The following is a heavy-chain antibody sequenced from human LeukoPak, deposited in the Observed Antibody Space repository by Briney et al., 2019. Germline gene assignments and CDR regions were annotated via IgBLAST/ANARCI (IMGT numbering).Heavy chain of an antibody. V-gene: IGHV3-23*01. CDR2: ISGSGGST. CDR3: AKDLQKYSYGPYYFDY. CDR1: GFTFSSYA. J-gene: IGHJ4*02. Sequence: GGSLRLSCAASGFTFSSYAMSWVRQVPGKGLEWVSAISGSGGSTYYADSVKGRFTISRDNSKNTLYLQMNSLRAEDTAVYYCAKDLQKYSYGPYYFDYWGQGTLVTVSS. D-gene: IGHD5-18*01.